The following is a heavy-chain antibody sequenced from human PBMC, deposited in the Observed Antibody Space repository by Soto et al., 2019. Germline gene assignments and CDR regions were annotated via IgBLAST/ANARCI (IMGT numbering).Heavy chain of an antibody. J-gene: IGHJ3*02. V-gene: IGHV3-21*01. CDR3: ARDMTAAFDI. CDR2: ISSSSSYI. Sequence: GGSLRLSCAASGFTFSSYSMNWVRQAPGKGLEWVSSISSSSSYIYYADSVTGRFTISRDNANNSLYLQMNSLRAEDTAVYYCARDMTAAFDIWGQGTMVTVSS. D-gene: IGHD3-16*01. CDR1: GFTFSSYS.